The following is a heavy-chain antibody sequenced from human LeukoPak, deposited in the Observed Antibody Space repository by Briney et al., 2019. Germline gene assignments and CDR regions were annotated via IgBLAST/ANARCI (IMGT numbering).Heavy chain of an antibody. CDR3: ARGNRAGCSSSWYGYWFDP. Sequence: PSETLSLTCTVSGGSISSYYWSWIRQPPGKGLEWIGYIYYSGSTNYNPSLKSRVTISVDTSKNQFSLKLSSVTAADTAVYYCARGNRAGCSSSWYGYWFDPWGQGTLVTVSS. CDR2: IYYSGST. D-gene: IGHD6-13*01. V-gene: IGHV4-59*01. J-gene: IGHJ5*02. CDR1: GGSISSYY.